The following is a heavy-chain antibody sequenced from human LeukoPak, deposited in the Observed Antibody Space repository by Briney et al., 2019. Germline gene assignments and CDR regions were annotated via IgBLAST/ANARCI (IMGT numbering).Heavy chain of an antibody. D-gene: IGHD5-18*01. CDR2: ISGSGGST. Sequence: SGGSLRLSCAASGFTFSSYAMSWVHQAPGKGLEWVSAISGSGGSTYYADSVKGRFTISRDNSKNTLYLQMNSLRAEDTAVYYCANSVGIQLWNFDYWGQGTLVTVSS. J-gene: IGHJ4*02. V-gene: IGHV3-23*01. CDR3: ANSVGIQLWNFDY. CDR1: GFTFSSYA.